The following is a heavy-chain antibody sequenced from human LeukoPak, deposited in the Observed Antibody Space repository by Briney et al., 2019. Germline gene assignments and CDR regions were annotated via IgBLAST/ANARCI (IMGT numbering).Heavy chain of an antibody. Sequence: GGSLRLSCAASGFTFRDYSMSWIRQAPGKGLEWVAYTNTAGNTMYYADSMKGRFTISRDNAKNSLYLQMNTLRAEDTAVYYCARATYDSSAVDAFDIWGQGTMVTVSP. J-gene: IGHJ3*02. CDR3: ARATYDSSAVDAFDI. CDR2: TNTAGNTM. CDR1: GFTFRDYS. D-gene: IGHD3-22*01. V-gene: IGHV3-11*01.